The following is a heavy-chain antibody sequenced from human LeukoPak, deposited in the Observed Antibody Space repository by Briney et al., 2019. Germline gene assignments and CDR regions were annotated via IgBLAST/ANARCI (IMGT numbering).Heavy chain of an antibody. Sequence: GGSLRLSCAASGFTFDDYGMSWVRQAPGKGLEWVSGINWKGGSTGYADSVKGRFTISRDNAKNSLYLQMNSLKTEDTAVYYCARELRGYNRLRTYYYYMDVWGKGTTVTVSS. V-gene: IGHV3-20*04. D-gene: IGHD5-24*01. J-gene: IGHJ6*03. CDR3: ARELRGYNRLRTYYYYMDV. CDR2: INWKGGST. CDR1: GFTFDDYG.